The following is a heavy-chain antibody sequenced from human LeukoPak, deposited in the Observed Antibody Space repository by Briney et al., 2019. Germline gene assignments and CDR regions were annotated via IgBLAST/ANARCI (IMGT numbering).Heavy chain of an antibody. D-gene: IGHD5-12*01. CDR3: ARSYSDYDYFNNWFDP. Sequence: ESGPTLVKPTQTLTLTCTFSGFSLSTSGVGVGWIRQPPGKALEWLALIYWNDDKRYSPSLKSRLTISKDTSKNQVVLTMTNMDPVDTATYYCARSYSDYDYFNNWFDPWGQGILVTVSS. CDR2: IYWNDDK. V-gene: IGHV2-5*01. J-gene: IGHJ5*02. CDR1: GFSLSTSGVG.